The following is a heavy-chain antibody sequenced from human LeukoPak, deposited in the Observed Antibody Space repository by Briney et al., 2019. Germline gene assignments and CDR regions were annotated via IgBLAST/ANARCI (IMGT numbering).Heavy chain of an antibody. J-gene: IGHJ4*02. V-gene: IGHV3-43*02. D-gene: IGHD3-22*01. CDR1: GFTFDDYG. Sequence: GGSLRLSCAASGFTFDDYGMSWVRQAPGKGLEWVSLISGDGGSTYYADSVKGRFTISRDNSKNSLYLQMNSLRTEDTALYYCAKDYDSSLDYWGQGTLVTVSS. CDR3: AKDYDSSLDY. CDR2: ISGDGGST.